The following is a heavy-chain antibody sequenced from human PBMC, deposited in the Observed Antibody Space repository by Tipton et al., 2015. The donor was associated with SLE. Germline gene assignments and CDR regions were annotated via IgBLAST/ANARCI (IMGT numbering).Heavy chain of an antibody. CDR3: AGRMGDFDY. CDR1: GASISNYY. Sequence: TLSLTCTVSGASISNYYWSWIRQPPGKGLEWIGYMSYSGNTDYNPSLKSRVTLSVDTSKNQFSLKLSSVTAADTAVYYCAGRMGDFDYWGQGTVVTVSS. CDR2: MSYSGNT. J-gene: IGHJ4*02. V-gene: IGHV4-59*08. D-gene: IGHD1-26*01.